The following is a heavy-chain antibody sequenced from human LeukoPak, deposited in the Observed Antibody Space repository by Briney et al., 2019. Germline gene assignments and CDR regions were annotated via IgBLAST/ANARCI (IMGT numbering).Heavy chain of an antibody. CDR1: GFTVSSNY. Sequence: HPGGSLRLSCAASGFTVSSNYMNWVRQAPGKGLEWVSVIYSGGSTYYADSVKGRFTISRDNSKNTLYLQMNSLRAEDTAVYYCARDHFGYYYYYYGMDVWGQGTTVTVSS. CDR3: ARDHFGYYYYYYGMDV. V-gene: IGHV3-66*01. J-gene: IGHJ6*02. D-gene: IGHD5-18*01. CDR2: IYSGGST.